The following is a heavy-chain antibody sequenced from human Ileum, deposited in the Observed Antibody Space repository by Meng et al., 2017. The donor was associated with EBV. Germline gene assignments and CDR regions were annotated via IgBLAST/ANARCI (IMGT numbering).Heavy chain of an antibody. J-gene: IGHJ4*02. D-gene: IGHD3-22*01. CDR3: ARNVPGTSAYYD. Sequence: VPLQEWGPGLVKPSDTLSLTCAVSGYSISSTNWWGWIRQPPGKGLEWIGYIYYSGSTSYNPSLKSRVTMSVDTSKNQFSLNLNSVTAVDTAVYYCARNVPGTSAYYDWGQGTLVTVSS. CDR1: GYSISSTNW. V-gene: IGHV4-28*01. CDR2: IYYSGST.